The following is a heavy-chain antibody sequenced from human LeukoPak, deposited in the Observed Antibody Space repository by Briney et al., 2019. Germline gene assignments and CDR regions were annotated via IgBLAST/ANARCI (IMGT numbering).Heavy chain of an antibody. Sequence: PGGSLKLSPAVPGFTFRNTWKAWVRQTPGKGLEWVANINQDGSTKHYVDSVKGRFTISRDNAKNSLYLQMNSLRAEDTAIYYCARDLTGRLDSWGQGTLVTVSS. J-gene: IGHJ4*02. V-gene: IGHV3-7*01. CDR2: INQDGSTK. D-gene: IGHD7-27*01. CDR3: ARDLTGRLDS. CDR1: GFTFRNTW.